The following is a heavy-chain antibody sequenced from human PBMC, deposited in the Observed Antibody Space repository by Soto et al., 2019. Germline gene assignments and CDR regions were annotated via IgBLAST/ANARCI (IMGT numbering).Heavy chain of an antibody. J-gene: IGHJ4*02. CDR3: ARDKVGGTYFSCLDY. V-gene: IGHV3-9*01. D-gene: IGHD1-26*01. CDR2: ITRDGGNK. Sequence: EVQLVESGGGVVQPGRSLRLSCAASGFSFEEHAMHWVRLVPGKGLEWVSVITRDGGNKGYADSVKGRFTISRDNTKKSMHLQMNSLRAEDTALYYCARDKVGGTYFSCLDYWGQGSLITVSS. CDR1: GFSFEEHA.